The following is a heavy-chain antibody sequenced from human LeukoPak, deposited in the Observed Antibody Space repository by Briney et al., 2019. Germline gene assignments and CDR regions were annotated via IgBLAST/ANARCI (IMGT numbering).Heavy chain of an antibody. CDR3: ARGYTYYDILTGYSTDALFDY. Sequence: SQTLSLTCTVSGGSISSGGYYWSWIRRHPGKGLEWIGYIYYSGSTYYNPSLKSRVTISVDTSKNQFSLKLSSVTAADTAVYYCARGYTYYDILTGYSTDALFDYWGQGTLVTVSS. D-gene: IGHD3-9*01. V-gene: IGHV4-31*03. CDR1: GGSISSGGYY. J-gene: IGHJ4*02. CDR2: IYYSGST.